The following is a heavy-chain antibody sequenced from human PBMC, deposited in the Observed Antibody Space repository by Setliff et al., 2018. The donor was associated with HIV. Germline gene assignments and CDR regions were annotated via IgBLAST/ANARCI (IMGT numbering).Heavy chain of an antibody. D-gene: IGHD3-22*01. CDR3: ARDGYYYDSSGHLAYYFDY. J-gene: IGHJ4*02. Sequence: ASVKVSCKASGYTFTSYGMNWVRQAPGQGLGWMGWINTYTGNPTYAQGFTGRFVFSLDTSVSTAYLQISSLKAEDIAVYYCARDGYYYDSSGHLAYYFDYWGQGTLVTVSS. CDR1: GYTFTSYG. CDR2: INTYTGNP. V-gene: IGHV7-4-1*02.